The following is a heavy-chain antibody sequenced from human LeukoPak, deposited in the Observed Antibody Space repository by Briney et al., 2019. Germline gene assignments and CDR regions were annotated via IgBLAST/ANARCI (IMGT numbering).Heavy chain of an antibody. V-gene: IGHV3-53*01. D-gene: IGHD4-23*01. Sequence: PGGSLRLSCAASGFTFSSYWMSWVRQAPGKGLEWVSVIYSGGSTYYADSVKGRFTISRDNSKNTLYLQMNSLRAEDTAVYYCARATVVRGGSDYWGQGTLVTVSS. CDR1: GFTFSSYW. J-gene: IGHJ4*02. CDR2: IYSGGST. CDR3: ARATVVRGGSDY.